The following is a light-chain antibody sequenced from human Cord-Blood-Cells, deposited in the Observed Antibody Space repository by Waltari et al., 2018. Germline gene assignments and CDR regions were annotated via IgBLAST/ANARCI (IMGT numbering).Light chain of an antibody. V-gene: IGLV2-14*01. CDR2: DVN. J-gene: IGLJ3*02. CDR1: SSHVGGYNY. Sequence: QSALTHPASVSGSPGQSITISCTGTSSHVGGYNYVSWYQQHPGKAHKLMIYDVNKRPSEVSNRYSGSKSDNTASLTISGLQAEDEADYYCSSYTSSSTWVFGGGTKLTVL. CDR3: SSYTSSSTWV.